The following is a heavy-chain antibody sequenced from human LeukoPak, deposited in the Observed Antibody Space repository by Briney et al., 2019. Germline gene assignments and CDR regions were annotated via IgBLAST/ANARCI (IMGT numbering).Heavy chain of an antibody. CDR2: IYYTGAT. CDR1: GGSISSSY. CDR3: ARLKGYSSGWYPSYYFDY. D-gene: IGHD6-19*01. J-gene: IGHJ4*02. Sequence: SETLSLTCTVSGGSISSSYWSWIRQPPGKGLEWIGYIYYTGATHYNPSLKSRVTISVDTSKNQSSLKVSSVTAADTAVYYCARLKGYSSGWYPSYYFDYWGQGTLVTVSS. V-gene: IGHV4-59*08.